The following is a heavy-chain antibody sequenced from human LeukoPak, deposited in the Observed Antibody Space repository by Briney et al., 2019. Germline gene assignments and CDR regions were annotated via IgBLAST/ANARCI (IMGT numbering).Heavy chain of an antibody. CDR2: INGSGGST. D-gene: IGHD4-23*01. CDR3: AKDSRHPLGGGLGPFDY. CDR1: GFTFSSYA. J-gene: IGHJ4*02. Sequence: GGSLRLSCAASGFTFSSYAMSWVRQAPGKGLEWISGINGSGGSTYYADSVKGRFTISRDNSKNTLYLQMNSLRAEDTAVYYCAKDSRHPLGGGLGPFDYWGQGTLVTVSS. V-gene: IGHV3-23*01.